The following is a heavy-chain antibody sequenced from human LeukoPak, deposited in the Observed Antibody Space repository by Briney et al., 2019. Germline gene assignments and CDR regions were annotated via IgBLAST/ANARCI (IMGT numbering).Heavy chain of an antibody. CDR2: IYYSGST. CDR3: ARFTAAISIDY. CDR1: GGSISSSSYY. J-gene: IGHJ4*02. Sequence: SETLSLTCTVSGGSISSSSYYWGWIRQPPGKGLEWIGTIYYSGSTYYNPSLKSRVTVSVDTSKNQFSLKLSSVTAADTAVYYCARFTAAISIDYWGQGTLVTVCS. D-gene: IGHD2-2*01. V-gene: IGHV4-39*01.